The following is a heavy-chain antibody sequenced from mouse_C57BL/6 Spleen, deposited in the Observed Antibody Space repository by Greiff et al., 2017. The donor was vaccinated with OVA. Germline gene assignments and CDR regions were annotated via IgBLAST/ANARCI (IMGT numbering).Heavy chain of an antibody. Sequence: VQLQQSGAELVRPGTSVKVSCKASGYAFTNYLIEWVKQRPGQGLEWIGVINPGSGGTNYNEKFKGKATLTADKSSSTAYMQLSSLTSEDSAVYFCARSNEGCYWGQGTTLTVSS. CDR2: INPGSGGT. CDR1: GYAFTNYL. CDR3: ARSNEGCY. V-gene: IGHV1-54*01. D-gene: IGHD6-1*01. J-gene: IGHJ2*01.